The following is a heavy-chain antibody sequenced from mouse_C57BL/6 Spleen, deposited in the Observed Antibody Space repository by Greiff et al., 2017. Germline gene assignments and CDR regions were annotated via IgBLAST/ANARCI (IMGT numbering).Heavy chain of an antibody. CDR1: GYTFTDYE. D-gene: IGHD2-1*01. CDR2: LDPETGGT. V-gene: IGHV1-15*01. J-gene: IGHJ2*01. Sequence: VQLQQSGAELVRPGASVTLSCKASGYTFTDYEMHWVKQTPVHGLEWIGALDPETGGTAYNQKFKGKAILTADKSSSTAYMELRSLTSEDSAVYYCTRAGRDGTTTFYVDYWGQGTTLTVSS. CDR3: TRAGRDGTTTFYVDY.